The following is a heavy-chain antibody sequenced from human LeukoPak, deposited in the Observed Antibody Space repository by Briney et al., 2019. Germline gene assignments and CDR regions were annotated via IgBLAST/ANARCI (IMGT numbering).Heavy chain of an antibody. V-gene: IGHV4-34*01. Sequence: SETLSLTCAVYGGSFSGYYWSWIRQPPGKGLEWIGEINHSGSTNYNPSLKSRVTISVDTSKNQFSLKLSSVTAADTAVYYCARGPHSSDYYYYGMDVWGQGTTVTVSS. D-gene: IGHD2-21*01. CDR1: GGSFSGYY. CDR2: INHSGST. CDR3: ARGPHSSDYYYYGMDV. J-gene: IGHJ6*02.